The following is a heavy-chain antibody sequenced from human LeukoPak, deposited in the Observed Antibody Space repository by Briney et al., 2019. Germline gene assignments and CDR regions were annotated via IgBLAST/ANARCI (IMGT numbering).Heavy chain of an antibody. D-gene: IGHD3-10*01. CDR2: ISYDGSNE. Sequence: PGGSLRLPCAASGFTFGSYAMHWVRQAPGKGLEWVALISYDGSNENYADSVKGRFTISRDNSKNTLYLQMDSLRAEDTAVYYCAREPYYYVSGSYYGDYWGQGTLVTVSS. CDR3: AREPYYYVSGSYYGDY. CDR1: GFTFGSYA. V-gene: IGHV3-30-3*01. J-gene: IGHJ4*02.